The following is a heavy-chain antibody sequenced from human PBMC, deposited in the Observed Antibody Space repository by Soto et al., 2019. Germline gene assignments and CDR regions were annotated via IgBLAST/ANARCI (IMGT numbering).Heavy chain of an antibody. J-gene: IGHJ4*02. CDR1: GGSISSSSYY. CDR2: IYYSGST. Sequence: SETLSLTCTVSGGSISSSSYYWGWIRQPPGKGLEWIGSIYYSGSTYYNPSLKSRVTISVDTSKNQFSLKLSSVTAADTAVYYCARYYYDSSDYWGQGTLVTVSS. CDR3: ARYYYDSSDY. D-gene: IGHD3-22*01. V-gene: IGHV4-39*01.